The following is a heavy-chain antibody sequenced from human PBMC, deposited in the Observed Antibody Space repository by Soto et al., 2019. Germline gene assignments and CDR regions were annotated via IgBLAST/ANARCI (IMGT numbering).Heavy chain of an antibody. V-gene: IGHV4-31*03. J-gene: IGHJ4*02. CDR1: GGSISSGGYY. CDR2: IYYSGST. D-gene: IGHD5-18*01. Sequence: QVQLQESGPGLVKPSQTLSLTCTVSGGSISSGGYYWSWIRQHPGKGLEWIGNIYYSGSTFYNPSLKSRVTXSXXXSXXQFSLKLSSVTAADTAVYYCARKKGYSYGPHYFDYWGQGTLVTVSS. CDR3: ARKKGYSYGPHYFDY.